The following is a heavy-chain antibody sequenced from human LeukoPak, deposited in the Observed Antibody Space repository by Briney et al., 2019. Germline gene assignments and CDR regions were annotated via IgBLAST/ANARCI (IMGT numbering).Heavy chain of an antibody. CDR1: GFTFSSYG. CDR2: IWYDGSNK. V-gene: IGHV3-33*01. J-gene: IGHJ5*02. CDR3: ARLPVAINGYFDP. D-gene: IGHD2-2*01. Sequence: PGGSLRLSCAASGFTFSSYGMHWVRQAPGKGLEWVAVIWYDGSNKYYADSVKGRFATSRDNSRNTLFLQINSLRVEDTALYYCARLPVAINGYFDPWGQGTLVTVSS.